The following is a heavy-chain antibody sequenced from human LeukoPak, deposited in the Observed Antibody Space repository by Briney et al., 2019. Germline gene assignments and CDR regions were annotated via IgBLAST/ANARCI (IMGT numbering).Heavy chain of an antibody. CDR3: ARGPLYIAVAGTGGNWFDP. CDR2: INPNSGGT. V-gene: IGHV1-2*06. D-gene: IGHD6-19*01. J-gene: IGHJ5*02. CDR1: GYTFTGYY. Sequence: AASVKVSCKASGYTFTGYYMHWVRQAPGQGLEWMGRINPNSGGTNYAQKFQGRVTMTRDTSISAAYMELSRLRSDDTAVYYCARGPLYIAVAGTGGNWFDPWGQGTLVTVSS.